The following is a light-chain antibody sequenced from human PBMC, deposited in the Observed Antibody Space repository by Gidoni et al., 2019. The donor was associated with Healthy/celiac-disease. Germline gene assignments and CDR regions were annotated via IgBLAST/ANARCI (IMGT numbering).Light chain of an antibody. CDR2: AAS. V-gene: IGKV1-6*01. CDR1: QGIRND. CDR3: LQDYNYPT. Sequence: AIQMTQSPSSLAASVGDRVTITCRASQGIRNDLGWYQQKPGKAPKLLIYAASSLQSGVPSRFSGSGSGTDFTLTISSLQPEDFATYYCLQDYNYPTFGQGTKVEIK. J-gene: IGKJ1*01.